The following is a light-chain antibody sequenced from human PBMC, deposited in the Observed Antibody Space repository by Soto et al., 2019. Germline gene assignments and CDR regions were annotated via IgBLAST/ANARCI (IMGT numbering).Light chain of an antibody. J-gene: IGKJ2*01. V-gene: IGKV3-20*01. Sequence: MVLTQSPGTLSLSPGERATLSCRASQTVTTSFLAWYQQQPSQAPRLLIYGASSTTAGTPNRFGGSGSRTYFTITSSRLEPEDFAVYYCQHYDSSPPYTFGQGTKLEIK. CDR2: GAS. CDR3: QHYDSSPPYT. CDR1: QTVTTSF.